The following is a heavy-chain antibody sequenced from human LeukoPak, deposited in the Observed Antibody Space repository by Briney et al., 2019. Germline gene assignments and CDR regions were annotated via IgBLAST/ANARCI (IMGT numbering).Heavy chain of an antibody. Sequence: GASVKVSCKASGGTFSSYAISWVRQAPGQGLEWMGGIIPIFGTANYAQKFQGRVTITADESTSTAYMELRSLRSDDTAVYYCARGSSYGFSMGYWGQGTLVTVSS. J-gene: IGHJ4*02. CDR1: GGTFSSYA. CDR3: ARGSSYGFSMGY. V-gene: IGHV1-69*13. D-gene: IGHD5-18*01. CDR2: IIPIFGTA.